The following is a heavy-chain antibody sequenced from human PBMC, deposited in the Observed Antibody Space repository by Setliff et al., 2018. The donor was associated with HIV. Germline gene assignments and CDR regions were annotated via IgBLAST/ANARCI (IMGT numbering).Heavy chain of an antibody. D-gene: IGHD3-22*01. J-gene: IGHJ4*02. CDR2: MYYGGST. CDR3: ARGLYYDSKSLDY. Sequence: PSHSLSLTWTVSGGSISSSSYYWVWIRQSPGKGLEWIGSMYYGGSTFYNPSLKSRVTISEDTSKNQVSLKLSSMTAADTAIYYCARGLYYDSKSLDYWGQGTLVTV. CDR1: GGSISSSSYY. V-gene: IGHV4-39*07.